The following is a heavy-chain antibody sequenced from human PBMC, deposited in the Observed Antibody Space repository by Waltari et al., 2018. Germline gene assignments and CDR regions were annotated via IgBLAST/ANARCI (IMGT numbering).Heavy chain of an antibody. CDR3: ASTTYYDFWSGYAIGFDP. CDR2: INPNSGGT. CDR1: GYTFTGYY. J-gene: IGHJ5*02. D-gene: IGHD3-3*01. Sequence: QVQLVQSGAEVKKPGASVKVSCKASGYTFTGYYMHWVGQAPGQGLEWMGWINPNSGGTNYAQKFQGRVTMTRDTSISTAYMELSRLRSDDTAVYYCASTTYYDFWSGYAIGFDPWGQGTLVTVSS. V-gene: IGHV1-2*02.